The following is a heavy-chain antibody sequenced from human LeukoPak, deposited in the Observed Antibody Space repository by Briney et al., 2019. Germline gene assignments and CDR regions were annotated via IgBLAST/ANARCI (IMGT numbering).Heavy chain of an antibody. J-gene: IGHJ5*02. Sequence: PSETLSLTCTVSGGSISSGSYYWSWIRQPAGKGLEWIGRIYTSGSTNYNPSLKSRVTISVDTSKNQFSLKLSSVTAADTAVYYCAREHDFWSGYGWFDPWGQGTLVTVSS. V-gene: IGHV4-61*02. CDR2: IYTSGST. CDR3: AREHDFWSGYGWFDP. CDR1: GGSISSGSYY. D-gene: IGHD3-3*01.